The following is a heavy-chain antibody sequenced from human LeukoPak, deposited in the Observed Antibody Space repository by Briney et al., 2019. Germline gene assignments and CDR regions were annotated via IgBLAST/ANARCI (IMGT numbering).Heavy chain of an antibody. J-gene: IGHJ5*02. CDR2: ISTSDSTI. Sequence: PAGSLRLSCAASGFTFNIYEFNWVRQAPGKGLEWVSYISTSDSTIYYADSVKGRFTISRDNAKNSLYLQMNSLRLEDTAIYYCARGDWWATTIVDLWGQGTLVTVSS. V-gene: IGHV3-48*03. CDR1: GFTFNIYE. CDR3: ARGDWWATTIVDL. D-gene: IGHD1-26*01.